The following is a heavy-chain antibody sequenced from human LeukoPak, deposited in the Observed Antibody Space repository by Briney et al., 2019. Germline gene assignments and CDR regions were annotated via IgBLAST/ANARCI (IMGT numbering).Heavy chain of an antibody. D-gene: IGHD2-15*01. V-gene: IGHV3-21*01. CDR1: GFTFSTSS. J-gene: IGHJ4*02. CDR3: AREGGFCFGDTCRFFDF. CDR2: ISSSRDYI. Sequence: GGSLRLSCAASGFTFSTSSLNWVRQAPGKGLEWVSSISSSRDYIYYADSVKGRFTIPRDNAKNSLYLQMNSLGAEDTAVYYCAREGGFCFGDTCRFFDFWGQGTLVTVSS.